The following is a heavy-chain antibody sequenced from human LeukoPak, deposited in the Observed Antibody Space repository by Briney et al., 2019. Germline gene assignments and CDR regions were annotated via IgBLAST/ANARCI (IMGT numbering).Heavy chain of an antibody. CDR3: ARHPNNNYDDTTTYTY. Sequence: GESLKISCKGSGYSFTSYWIGWVRQMPGKGLEWMGIIYPGDSGTRYSPSFQGQVTISADKSISTAYLQWSSLKASDTAMYYCARHPNNNYDDTTTYTYWGQGTLVTVSS. CDR1: GYSFTSYW. CDR2: IYPGDSGT. J-gene: IGHJ4*02. D-gene: IGHD2/OR15-2a*01. V-gene: IGHV5-51*01.